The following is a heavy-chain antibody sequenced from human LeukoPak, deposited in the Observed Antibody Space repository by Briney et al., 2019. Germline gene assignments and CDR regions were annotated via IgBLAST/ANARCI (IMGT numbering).Heavy chain of an antibody. D-gene: IGHD6-19*01. V-gene: IGHV1-2*02. Sequence: GASVKVSCKASGYTFTSFYLHWLRQPPGQGLEWMALINPNSGATNFAQKFQGRVTMTRDMSISTAYMELNRLTPDDTAVYYCARDRFNSGWYPHFDYWGQGTLVTVSS. J-gene: IGHJ4*02. CDR3: ARDRFNSGWYPHFDY. CDR2: INPNSGAT. CDR1: GYTFTSFY.